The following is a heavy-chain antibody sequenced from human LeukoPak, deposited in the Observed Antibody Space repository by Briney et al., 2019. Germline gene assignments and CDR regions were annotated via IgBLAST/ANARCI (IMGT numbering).Heavy chain of an antibody. CDR1: GYTFTNYG. CDR3: ARVGAYCTSNSCFDY. Sequence: GASVTVSCKASGYTFTNYGISWVRQAPGQGLEWMGWISAYNGNANYAQKFEGRVTMTTDTSTDTGYMELRSLRSDDTAVYYCARVGAYCTSNSCFDYWGQGALVTVSS. J-gene: IGHJ4*02. CDR2: ISAYNGNA. D-gene: IGHD2-2*01. V-gene: IGHV1-18*01.